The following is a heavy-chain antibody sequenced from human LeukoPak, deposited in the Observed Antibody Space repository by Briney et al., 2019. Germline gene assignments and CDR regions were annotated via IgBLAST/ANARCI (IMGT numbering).Heavy chain of an antibody. CDR3: AKTPTVTPNYYYYYMDV. J-gene: IGHJ6*03. CDR1: GFTFSSYA. V-gene: IGHV3-23*01. D-gene: IGHD4-11*01. Sequence: GGSLRLSCAASGFTFSSYAMSWVRQAPGKGLEWVSTISGGGDSTYYADSVKGRFTISRDNSKNTLSLRMNSLRAEDTAVYYCAKTPTVTPNYYYYYMDVWGKGTTVTVSS. CDR2: ISGGGDST.